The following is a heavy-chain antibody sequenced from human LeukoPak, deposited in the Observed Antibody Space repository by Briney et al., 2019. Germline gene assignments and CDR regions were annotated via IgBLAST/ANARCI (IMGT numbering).Heavy chain of an antibody. CDR2: IYYSGST. Sequence: SQTLSLTCTVSGGSISSGDYYWSWIRQPPGKGLEWIGYIYYSGSTYYNPSLKSRLIISVDTSKNQFSLNLSSVTAADTAVYYCARGPFLMIAGTGTGHTPLDYWGQGTPVTVSS. J-gene: IGHJ4*02. V-gene: IGHV4-30-4*01. CDR1: GGSISSGDYY. D-gene: IGHD6-13*01. CDR3: ARGPFLMIAGTGTGHTPLDY.